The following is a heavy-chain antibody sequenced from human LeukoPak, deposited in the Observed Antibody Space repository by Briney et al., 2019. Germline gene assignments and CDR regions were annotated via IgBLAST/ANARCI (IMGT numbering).Heavy chain of an antibody. CDR1: GYSISSLYY. CDR2: IDQSGTT. J-gene: IGHJ4*02. D-gene: IGHD5-12*01. Sequence: PSETLPLTCVLSGYSISSLYYRDSTRHPPGKGLEWIGRIDQSGTTNYNPSLKSRLTIFVDTSKKQLSLKLSYVTAADTAVYHCASYFAGYVNFWGQGTLVTVSS. V-gene: IGHV4-38-2*01. CDR3: ASYFAGYVNF.